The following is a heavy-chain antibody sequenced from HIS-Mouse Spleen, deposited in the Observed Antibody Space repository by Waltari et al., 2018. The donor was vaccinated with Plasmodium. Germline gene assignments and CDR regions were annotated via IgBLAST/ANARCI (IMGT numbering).Heavy chain of an antibody. CDR3: ARIVTYRPDAFDI. D-gene: IGHD3-16*02. V-gene: IGHV2-26*01. Sequence: QVTLKESGPVLVKPTETLTLTCTVSGFSLSNARMGVSWIRQPPGKALEWLEHIFSNDEKSYSTSLKSRLTISKDTSKSQVVLTMTNMDPVDTATYYCARIVTYRPDAFDIWGQGTMVTVSS. J-gene: IGHJ3*02. CDR2: IFSNDEK. CDR1: GFSLSNARMG.